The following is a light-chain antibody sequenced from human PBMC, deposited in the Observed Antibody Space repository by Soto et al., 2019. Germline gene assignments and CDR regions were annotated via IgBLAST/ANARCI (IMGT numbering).Light chain of an antibody. CDR2: GAS. CDR3: QQYGGSPIT. V-gene: IGKV3-20*01. Sequence: EILLTQSPGTLSLSPGERSTLSCRAIQSVSSSYLAWYQQKPGQAPRLLIYGASSRATGIPDRFSGSGSGTDFTLTISRLEPEDFAVYYCQQYGGSPITFGQGTRLEIK. J-gene: IGKJ5*01. CDR1: QSVSSSY.